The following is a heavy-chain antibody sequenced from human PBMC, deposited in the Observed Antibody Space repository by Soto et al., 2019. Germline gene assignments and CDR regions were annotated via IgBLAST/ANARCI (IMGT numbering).Heavy chain of an antibody. V-gene: IGHV3-48*04. CDR3: ARGLRNYYDRSGLHY. CDR1: GFNFTNAW. CDR2: ISYTGSTI. Sequence: PGGSLRLSCAASGFNFTNAWMNWVRQSPGKGLEWVSYISYTGSTIYYADSVRGRFTISRDNSKNSLYLQMNSLRAEDTAVYYCARGLRNYYDRSGLHYWGQGTLVTV. J-gene: IGHJ4*02. D-gene: IGHD3-22*01.